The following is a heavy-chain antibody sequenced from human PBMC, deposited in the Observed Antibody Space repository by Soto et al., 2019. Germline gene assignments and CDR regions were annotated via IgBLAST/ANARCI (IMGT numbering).Heavy chain of an antibody. V-gene: IGHV3-23*01. CDR2: TGGGGVST. Sequence: EVQLLESGGGLVEPGGSRRLSFAASGFTFRSYAMTWVRQAPGKGLEWVSYTGGGGVSTYYADSVKGRFTSSRDDSKNTLYLQMNSLRAEDTALYYCAKIVGGGSHHDAFDIWGQGTMVTVSS. CDR1: GFTFRSYA. J-gene: IGHJ3*02. CDR3: AKIVGGGSHHDAFDI. D-gene: IGHD2-15*01.